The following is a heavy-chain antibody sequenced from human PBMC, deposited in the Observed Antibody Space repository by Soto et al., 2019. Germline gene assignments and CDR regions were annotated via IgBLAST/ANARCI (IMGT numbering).Heavy chain of an antibody. J-gene: IGHJ6*02. D-gene: IGHD3-16*01. CDR2: INPDGRST. V-gene: IGHV3-74*01. Sequence: EVQLVESGGGLVQPGGSLRLSCAASGFTFRSYWMHWVRQAPGKGLVWVSRINPDGRSTSYADSVKGRFTISRDNAKNTLYRQMNSLRAEDTAVYYCTRDSYDGTYYYGMDVWGQGTTVTVSS. CDR1: GFTFRSYW. CDR3: TRDSYDGTYYYGMDV.